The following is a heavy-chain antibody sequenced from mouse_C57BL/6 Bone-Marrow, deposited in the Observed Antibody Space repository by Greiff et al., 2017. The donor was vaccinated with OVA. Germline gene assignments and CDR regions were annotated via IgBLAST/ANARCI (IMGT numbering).Heavy chain of an antibody. CDR3: SRERYYDDY. CDR2: IYPGSGST. J-gene: IGHJ2*01. D-gene: IGHD2-4*01. V-gene: IGHV1-55*01. CDR1: GYNFTSYW. Sequence: QVQLQQPGAELVKPGDSVKMSCKASGYNFTSYWITWVKQRPGQGLEWIGDIYPGSGSTNYNEKFKSKATLTVATSSSTAYMQLSSLTSEDSAVYYCSRERYYDDYWGQGTTLTVSS.